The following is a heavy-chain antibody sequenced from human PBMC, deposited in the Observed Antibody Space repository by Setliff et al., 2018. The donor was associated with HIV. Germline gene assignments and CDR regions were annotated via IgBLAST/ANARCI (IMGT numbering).Heavy chain of an antibody. J-gene: IGHJ4*02. V-gene: IGHV4-39*07. CDR2: IDYSGNT. Sequence: SETLSLTCTVSGGSLSSTTYYWGWIRQPPGKGLEWIGIIDYSGNTYYNPSLKSRITISVDTYKNQFSLKLSSVTAADTAVYYCERSGPVWFGEPPYYFDSWGLGTLVTVSS. CDR1: GGSLSSTTYY. CDR3: ERSGPVWFGEPPYYFDS. D-gene: IGHD3-10*01.